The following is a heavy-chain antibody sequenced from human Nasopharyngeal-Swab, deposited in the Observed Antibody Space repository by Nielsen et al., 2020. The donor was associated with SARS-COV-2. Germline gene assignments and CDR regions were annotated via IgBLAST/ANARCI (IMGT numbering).Heavy chain of an antibody. CDR3: ARVWGATCLN. Sequence: PGKGLEWIGYIYYSGSTNYNPSLKSRVTISVDTSKNQFSLKMSSVTAADTAVYYCARVWGATCLNWGQGTLVTVSS. CDR2: IYYSGST. J-gene: IGHJ4*02. D-gene: IGHD1-26*01. V-gene: IGHV4-59*13.